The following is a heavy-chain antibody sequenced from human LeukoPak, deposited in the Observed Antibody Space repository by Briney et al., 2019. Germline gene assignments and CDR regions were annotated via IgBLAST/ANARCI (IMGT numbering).Heavy chain of an antibody. Sequence: PGGSLRLSCAASGFTFNNYAMDWVRQAPGRGLEWVASISASAGITYYADSVKGRFTISRDKSNNTLYLQMNSLRAEDAAVYFCAKVTLRYIAADYFDYWGPGTLVTVSS. V-gene: IGHV3-23*01. CDR1: GFTFNNYA. CDR3: AKVTLRYIAADYFDY. CDR2: ISASAGIT. D-gene: IGHD6-13*01. J-gene: IGHJ4*02.